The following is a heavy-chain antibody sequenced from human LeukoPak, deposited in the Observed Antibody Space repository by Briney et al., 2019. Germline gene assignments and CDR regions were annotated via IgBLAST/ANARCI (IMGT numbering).Heavy chain of an antibody. V-gene: IGHV4-59*08. Sequence: SETLSLTCTVSGGSMSSYYWSWVRQPPGKELEWIGYINYSGSTNNNPSLKSRVTISVDTSKNQFSLKLRSVTAADTAVYYCARHSRTNYNYLDYWGQGTLVTVSS. J-gene: IGHJ4*02. D-gene: IGHD4/OR15-4a*01. CDR3: ARHSRTNYNYLDY. CDR2: INYSGST. CDR1: GGSMSSYY.